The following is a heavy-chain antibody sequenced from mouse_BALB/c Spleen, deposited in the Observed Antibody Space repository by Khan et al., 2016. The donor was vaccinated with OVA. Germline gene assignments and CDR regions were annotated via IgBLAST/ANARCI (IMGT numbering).Heavy chain of an antibody. V-gene: IGHV14-3*02. CDR2: IDPEFGNT. J-gene: IGHJ4*01. CDR3: TRTEIHYYGSYAMDY. D-gene: IGHD1-2*01. Sequence: VQLQQPGAELVKPGASVKLSCTASGFNIKDTYIHWVKQRPEQGLEWIGRIDPEFGNTKYAPKFQDKATIIADTSSNTAYLHLSSLTSEDTAVYFCTRTEIHYYGSYAMDYWGQGTSVTVSS. CDR1: GFNIKDTY.